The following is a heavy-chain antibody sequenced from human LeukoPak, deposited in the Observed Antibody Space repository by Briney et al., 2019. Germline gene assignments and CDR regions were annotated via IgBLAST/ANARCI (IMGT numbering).Heavy chain of an antibody. Sequence: GASVKVSCKASGFTFTSSAMQWVRQARGQRLEWIGWIVVGSGNTNYAQKFQERVTITRDTSTSTAYMELSSLRSEDTAVYYCAARPYCGGDCFDAFDIWGQGTMVTVSS. CDR2: IVVGSGNT. CDR3: AARPYCGGDCFDAFDI. J-gene: IGHJ3*02. D-gene: IGHD2-21*02. V-gene: IGHV1-58*02. CDR1: GFTFTSSA.